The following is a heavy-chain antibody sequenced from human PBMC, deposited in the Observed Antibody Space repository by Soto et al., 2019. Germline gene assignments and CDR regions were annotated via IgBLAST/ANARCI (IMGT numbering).Heavy chain of an antibody. CDR3: SRDTDSKRYND. V-gene: IGHV1-18*01. CDR2: IRPDNGNT. D-gene: IGHD1-20*01. J-gene: IGHJ1*01. CDR1: GYTFSTSG. Sequence: QVQVLQSGPEVKRPGASVKVSCKTSGYTFSTSGISWVRQAPGQGLEWVGWIRPDNGNTKSAQRLQGRVTLTTDTAASPAYMEWRSLTSDDAAMYYCSRDTDSKRYNDWGQGTLVTVSS.